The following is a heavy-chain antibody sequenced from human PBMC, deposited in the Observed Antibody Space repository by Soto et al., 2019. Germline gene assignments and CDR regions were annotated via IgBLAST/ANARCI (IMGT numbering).Heavy chain of an antibody. CDR1: GYTFTSYA. V-gene: IGHV1-3*01. J-gene: IGHJ5*02. CDR3: GRLGATSQTGFDP. CDR2: INAGNGNT. Sequence: ASVKVSCKASGYTFTSYAMHWVRQAPGQRLEWMGWINAGNGNTKYSQKFQGRVTITRDTSASTAYMELSSLRSEDTAVYYCGRLGATSQTGFDPWGQGTLVTVSS. D-gene: IGHD1-26*01.